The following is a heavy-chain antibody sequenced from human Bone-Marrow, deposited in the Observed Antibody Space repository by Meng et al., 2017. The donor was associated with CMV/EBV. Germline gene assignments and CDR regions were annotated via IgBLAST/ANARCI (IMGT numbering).Heavy chain of an antibody. CDR3: ARDLGINWFDP. D-gene: IGHD1-14*01. CDR2: INPSGGGT. CDR1: GYTFGNYN. Sequence: ASVKVSCKASGYTFGNYNMHWVRQAPGQGLEWMGIINPSGGGTLYAQKLQGRVTLTTDTSTSTVYMELSSLRSEDTAVYYCARDLGINWFDPWGQGTLVTVSS. J-gene: IGHJ5*02. V-gene: IGHV1-46*04.